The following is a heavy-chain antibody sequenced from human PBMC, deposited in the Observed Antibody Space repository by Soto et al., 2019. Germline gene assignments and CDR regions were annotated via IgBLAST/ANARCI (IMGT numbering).Heavy chain of an antibody. CDR2: MYYSGST. D-gene: IGHD3-22*01. CDR1: GSSISSSSYS. V-gene: IGHV4-39*07. Sequence: SATLSLTCTVSGSSISSSSYSWGWIRQPPGKGLEWIGSMYYSGSTYYNPSLKSRVTISVDTSKNQFSLKLSSVTAADPAVYYCARGHYYDSQTFDYWGQGTLVTLSS. J-gene: IGHJ4*02. CDR3: ARGHYYDSQTFDY.